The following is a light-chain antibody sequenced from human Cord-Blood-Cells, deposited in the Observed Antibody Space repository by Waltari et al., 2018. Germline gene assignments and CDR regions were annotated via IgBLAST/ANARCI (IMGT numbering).Light chain of an antibody. V-gene: IGKV1-39*01. CDR2: AAS. CDR1: QSISSY. J-gene: IGKJ4*02. Sequence: DIQLSQSPSPLSASLGARVTITCRASQSISSYLNWYQQKPGKAPKLLIYAASSLQSGVPSRFSGSVPAADFTLNNSSLQPDDVATFYCQHSYSTPLPFGGGTKVEIK. CDR3: QHSYSTPLP.